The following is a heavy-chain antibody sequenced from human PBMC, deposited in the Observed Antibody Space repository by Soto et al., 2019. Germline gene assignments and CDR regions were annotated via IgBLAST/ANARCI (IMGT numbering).Heavy chain of an antibody. CDR1: GFSLTTGKMG. V-gene: IGHV2-26*01. D-gene: IGHD4-17*01. Sequence: QVTLKESGPALVKPTATLTLTCTVSGFSLTTGKMGVSWIRQPPGKALEWLAHIFSDNERSYSTSLQGRLTISKDTSGSQVVLSMTNVDPVETATYYCARMNVDSYQFYYAMDVWGQGTTVTVSS. CDR2: IFSDNER. J-gene: IGHJ6*02. CDR3: ARMNVDSYQFYYAMDV.